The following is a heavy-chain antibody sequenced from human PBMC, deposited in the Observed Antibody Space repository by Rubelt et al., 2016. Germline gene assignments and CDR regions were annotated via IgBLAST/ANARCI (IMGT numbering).Heavy chain of an antibody. CDR1: GFTFSSYA. CDR2: IRYDGSNK. D-gene: IGHD6-13*01. J-gene: IGHJ5*02. CDR3: AKGQQRRWFDP. Sequence: QVQLVESGGGVVQPGRSLRLSCAASGFTFSSYAMHWVRQAPGKGLEWVAVIRYDGSNKYYADSVKGALTFSRENSKNSLDLQMNSLRAEATAVDYCAKGQQRRWFDPWGQGTLVTVSS. V-gene: IGHV3-30*04.